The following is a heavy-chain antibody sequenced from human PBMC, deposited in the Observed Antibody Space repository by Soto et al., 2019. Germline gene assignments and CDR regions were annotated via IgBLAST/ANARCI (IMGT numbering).Heavy chain of an antibody. CDR2: IYYSGST. CDR1: GGSISSYY. V-gene: IGHV4-59*01. Sequence: PSETLSLTCTASGGSISSYYWSWIRQPPGKGLEWIGYIYYSGSTNYNPSLKSRVTISVDTSKNQFSLKLSSVTAADTAVYYCARGAVAGDYYYYYGMDVWGRGTTVTVSS. J-gene: IGHJ6*02. CDR3: ARGAVAGDYYYYYGMDV. D-gene: IGHD6-19*01.